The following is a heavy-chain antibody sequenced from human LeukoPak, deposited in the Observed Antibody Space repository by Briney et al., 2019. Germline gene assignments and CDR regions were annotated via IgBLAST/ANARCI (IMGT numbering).Heavy chain of an antibody. CDR1: GGSISSYY. D-gene: IGHD6-13*01. CDR3: ARVADIAAAGTNLFDY. Sequence: SETLSLTCTVSGGSISSYYWSWIRDPPGKGLEWIGEINHSGSTNYNPSLKSRVTISVDTSKNQFSLKLSSVTAADTAVYYCARVADIAAAGTNLFDYWGQGTLVTVSS. CDR2: INHSGST. J-gene: IGHJ4*02. V-gene: IGHV4-34*01.